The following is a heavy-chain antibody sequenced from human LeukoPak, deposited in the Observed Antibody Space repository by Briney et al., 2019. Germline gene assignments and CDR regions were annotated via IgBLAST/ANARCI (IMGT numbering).Heavy chain of an antibody. CDR1: GFTFSSYG. Sequence: GRSLRLSCAASGFTFSSYGMNWVRQAPGKGLEGVAGISYDGSNKHFADSVKGRFTVSRDNSKNTVYLQMNSLRAEDTAVYYCGKGGGGVLDCWGQGTLVTVSS. CDR3: GKGGGGVLDC. J-gene: IGHJ4*02. D-gene: IGHD3-16*01. V-gene: IGHV3-30*18. CDR2: ISYDGSNK.